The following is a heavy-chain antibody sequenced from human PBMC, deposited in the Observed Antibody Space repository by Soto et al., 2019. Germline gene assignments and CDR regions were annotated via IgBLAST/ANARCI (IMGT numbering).Heavy chain of an antibody. Sequence: PSETLSLTCAVSSGSIDNVYWWSWVRQSPGKGLEWIGETSRDGVTNYNPSLEGRVTISVDTSKNQFSLKLSSVTAADTAVYYCAREGSPTALDYWGQGTLVTVSS. CDR3: AREGSPTALDY. J-gene: IGHJ4*02. CDR1: SGSIDNVYW. CDR2: TSRDGVT. V-gene: IGHV4-4*02. D-gene: IGHD1-26*01.